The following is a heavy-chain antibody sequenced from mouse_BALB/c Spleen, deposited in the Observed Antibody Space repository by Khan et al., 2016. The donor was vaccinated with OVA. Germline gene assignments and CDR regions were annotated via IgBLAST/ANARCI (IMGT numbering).Heavy chain of an antibody. CDR3: ARGSSRAMDY. CDR1: GYTFTNYG. D-gene: IGHD1-1*01. CDR2: IYTYTGEP. Sequence: QMQLEESGPELKKPGETVKISCKASGYTFTNYGMNWVKQAPGKGLKWMGWIYTYTGEPTYADDFKGRFAFSLESSASTAYLQINNRTNEDTATYFCARGSSRAMDYWGQGTSVTVSS. J-gene: IGHJ4*01. V-gene: IGHV9-3-1*01.